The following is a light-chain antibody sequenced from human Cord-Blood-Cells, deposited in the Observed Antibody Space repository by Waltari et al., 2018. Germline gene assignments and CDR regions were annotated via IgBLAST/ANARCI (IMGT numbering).Light chain of an antibody. CDR2: WEX. CDR1: QSVLYSSNNKNY. CDR3: QQYYSTPALT. V-gene: IGKV4-1*01. J-gene: IGKJ4*01. Sequence: DIVMTQSPDSLAVSLGERATINCKSSQSVLYSSNNKNYLAWYQQKPGQPPKPLISWEXXXXXXXXXXXXXSGXGTDFTLTISSLQAEDVAVYYCQQYYSTPALTFGGGTKVEIK.